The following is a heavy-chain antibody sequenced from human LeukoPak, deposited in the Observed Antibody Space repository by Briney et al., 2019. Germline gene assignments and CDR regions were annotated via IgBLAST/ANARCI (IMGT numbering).Heavy chain of an antibody. CDR3: ARVSSSSSPHFDY. D-gene: IGHD6-6*01. Sequence: GGSLRLSCAASGFTFSSYAMHWVRQAPGKGLEYVSAISSNGGSTSYANSVKGRFTISRDNSKNTLYLQMGSLRAEDMAVYYCARVSSSSSPHFDYWGQGTLVTVSS. V-gene: IGHV3-64*01. CDR2: ISSNGGST. J-gene: IGHJ4*02. CDR1: GFTFSSYA.